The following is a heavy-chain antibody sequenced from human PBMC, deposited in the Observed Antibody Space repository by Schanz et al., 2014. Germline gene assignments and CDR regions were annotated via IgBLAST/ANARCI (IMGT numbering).Heavy chain of an antibody. Sequence: EGQLAESGGGLVQPGGSLRLSCAASGFTLSNSDMHWVRQGTGKGLEWVSTIGYLGDTYYPDSVRGRFTISRDRFQNTLYLRMSSLRAEDTAVYYCARPRFDYGEVDYWGQGTLVTVSS. V-gene: IGHV3-13*01. D-gene: IGHD4-17*01. J-gene: IGHJ4*02. CDR2: IGYLGDT. CDR1: GFTLSNSD. CDR3: ARPRFDYGEVDY.